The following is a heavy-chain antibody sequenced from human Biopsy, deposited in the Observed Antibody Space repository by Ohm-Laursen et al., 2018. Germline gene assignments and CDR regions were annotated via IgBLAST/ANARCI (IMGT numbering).Heavy chain of an antibody. CDR3: GRAVRNQLLTDP. CDR1: GYTFTSYD. V-gene: IGHV1-8*01. J-gene: IGHJ5*02. Sequence: SSVKVSCNASGYTFTSYDITWLRQASGQGPKWKGWLNPVSGNSNFGQKFRGRVTVTSDTSISTAYMELSGLTSDDTATYYCGRAVRNQLLTDPWGQGTLVTVTS. D-gene: IGHD1-7*01. CDR2: LNPVSGNS.